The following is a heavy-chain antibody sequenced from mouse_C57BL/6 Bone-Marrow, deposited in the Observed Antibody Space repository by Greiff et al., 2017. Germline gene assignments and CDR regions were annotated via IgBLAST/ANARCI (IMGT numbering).Heavy chain of an antibody. V-gene: IGHV14-4*01. CDR1: GFNIKDDY. Sequence: EVQLQQSGAELVRPGASVKLSCTASGFNIKDDYMHWVKQRPEQGLEWIGWIDPENGDTEYASKFQGKATITADTSSNTAYLQLSSLTSEETAIYYVTAQAACAMGYWGRGTSVTVSS. J-gene: IGHJ4*01. CDR3: TAQAACAMGY. CDR2: IDPENGDT. D-gene: IGHD3-2*02.